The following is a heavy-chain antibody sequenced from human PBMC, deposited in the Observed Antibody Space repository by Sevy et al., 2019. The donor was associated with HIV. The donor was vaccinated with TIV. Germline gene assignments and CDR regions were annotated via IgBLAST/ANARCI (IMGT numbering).Heavy chain of an antibody. CDR2: ISGSGVNT. CDR1: GFTFSSYA. CDR3: AKHLAAAGSFDY. D-gene: IGHD6-13*01. J-gene: IGHJ4*02. V-gene: IGHV3-23*01. Sequence: GGSLRLSCAASGFTFSSYAMSWVRQAPGKGLEWVSAISGSGVNTYYADSVKGRFTISRDNSKNTLYVQMNSLRAEDTAVYYRAKHLAAAGSFDYWGQGTLVTVSS.